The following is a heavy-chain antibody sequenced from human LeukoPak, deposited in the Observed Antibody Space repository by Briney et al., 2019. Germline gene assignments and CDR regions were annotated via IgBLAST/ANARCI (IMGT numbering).Heavy chain of an antibody. CDR3: ARVRITIFGVVRNWFDP. D-gene: IGHD3-3*01. J-gene: IGHJ5*02. V-gene: IGHV1-18*01. CDR2: ISAYNGNT. Sequence: ASVKVSCKASGGTFSSYAISWVRQAPGQGLEWMGWISAYNGNTNYAQKLQGRVTMTTDTSTSTAYMELRSLRSDDTAVYYCARVRITIFGVVRNWFDPWGQGTLVTVSS. CDR1: GGTFSSYA.